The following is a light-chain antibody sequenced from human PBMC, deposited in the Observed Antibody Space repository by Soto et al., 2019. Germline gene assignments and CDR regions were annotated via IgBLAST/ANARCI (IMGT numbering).Light chain of an antibody. V-gene: IGLV1-47*01. J-gene: IGLJ2*01. CDR2: KNN. Sequence: QSVLTQPPSASGTPGQRVTISCSGSSSNIGSHYVYWYQQLPGTAPKLLIYKNNQRPSGVPDRFSGSKSGTSASLAISGLRSEDGADYYCAAWDDSLSPYVVFGGGTKLTVL. CDR3: AAWDDSLSPYVV. CDR1: SSNIGSHY.